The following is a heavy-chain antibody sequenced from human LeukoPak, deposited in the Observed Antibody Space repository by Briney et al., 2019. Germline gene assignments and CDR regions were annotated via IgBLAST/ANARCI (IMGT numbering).Heavy chain of an antibody. V-gene: IGHV3-48*03. CDR1: GFTFSGYE. D-gene: IGHD5-24*01. Sequence: GGSLRLSCAASGFTFSGYEMNWVRQAPGKGLEWVSCISTSGNTIYYADSLKGRFTISRDNAKNSLYLQMNSLRAEDTAVYYCARDRATAYFDYWGQGTLVTVSS. CDR3: ARDRATAYFDY. J-gene: IGHJ4*02. CDR2: ISTSGNTI.